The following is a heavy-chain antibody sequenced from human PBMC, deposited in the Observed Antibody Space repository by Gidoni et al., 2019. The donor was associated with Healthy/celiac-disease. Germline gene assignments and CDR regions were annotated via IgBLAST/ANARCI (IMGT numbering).Heavy chain of an antibody. CDR3: TSGSYLTFDY. Sequence: EVQLVESGVGLVQPGRSLRLSCTASGFTFGDYAMGWFRQAPGKGLEWVGFIRSKAYGVTTEYAASVKGRFTISRDDYKSIAYLQMNSLKTEDTAVYYCTSGSYLTFDYWGQGTLVTVSS. CDR1: GFTFGDYA. V-gene: IGHV3-49*03. J-gene: IGHJ4*02. D-gene: IGHD1-26*01. CDR2: IRSKAYGVTT.